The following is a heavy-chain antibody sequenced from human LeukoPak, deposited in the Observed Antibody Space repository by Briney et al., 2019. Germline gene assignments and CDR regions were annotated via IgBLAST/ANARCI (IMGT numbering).Heavy chain of an antibody. CDR1: GFTFSGSA. Sequence: PGGSLRLSCAASGFTFSGSAMHWVRQASGKGLEWVGRIRSKANSYATAYAASVKGRFTISRDDSKNTAYLQMNSLKAEDTAVYYCTRTTVTTDYWGQGTLVTVSS. CDR2: IRSKANSYAT. D-gene: IGHD4-17*01. J-gene: IGHJ4*02. V-gene: IGHV3-73*01. CDR3: TRTTVTTDY.